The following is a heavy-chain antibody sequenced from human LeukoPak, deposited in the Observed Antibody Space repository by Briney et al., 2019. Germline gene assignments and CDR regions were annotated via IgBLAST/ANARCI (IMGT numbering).Heavy chain of an antibody. J-gene: IGHJ5*02. CDR1: GYXFTRYY. Sequence: ASVKVSCKASGYXFTRYYMNWVRQAPGQGLEWMGIINPSGGSTNYAQKFQGRVTMTRDTSTSTIYMEVSSLRSEDTAVYYCATSFRAVNWFDPWGQGTLVTVSS. CDR2: INPSGGST. CDR3: ATSFRAVNWFDP. D-gene: IGHD3-10*01. V-gene: IGHV1-46*01.